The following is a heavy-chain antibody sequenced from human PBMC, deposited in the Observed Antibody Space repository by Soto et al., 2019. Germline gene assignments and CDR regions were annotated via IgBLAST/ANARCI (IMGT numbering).Heavy chain of an antibody. V-gene: IGHV3-73*01. D-gene: IGHD1-1*01. CDR2: IRTKPNSYAT. CDR1: GLSFRGSA. J-gene: IGHJ4*02. Sequence: GGSLRLSCVASGLSFRGSAIHWVRQASGKGLEWVAHIRTKPNSYATTYAASVKGRFTISRDDSKNMAFLQMNSLKIEDTAVYYFTGHAKDANNLPYWGQGTRVTFSS. CDR3: TGHAKDANNLPY.